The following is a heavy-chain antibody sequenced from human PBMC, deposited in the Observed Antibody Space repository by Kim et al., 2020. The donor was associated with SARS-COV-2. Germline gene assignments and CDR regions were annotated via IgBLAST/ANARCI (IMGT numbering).Heavy chain of an antibody. D-gene: IGHD3-10*01. V-gene: IGHV3-11*01. J-gene: IGHJ3*02. CDR3: ARDLEIEVPYYYGSEYDAFDI. CDR2: ISSSGSTI. CDR1: GFTFSDYY. Sequence: GGSLRLSCAASGFTFSDYYMSWIRQAPGKGLEWVSYISSSGSTIYYADSVKGRFTISRDNAKNSLYLQMNSLRAEDTAVYYCARDLEIEVPYYYGSEYDAFDIWGQGTMVTVSS.